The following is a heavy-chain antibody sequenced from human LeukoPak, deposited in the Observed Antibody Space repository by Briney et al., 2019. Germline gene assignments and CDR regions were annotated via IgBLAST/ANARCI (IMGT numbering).Heavy chain of an antibody. V-gene: IGHV3-74*01. CDR2: IKTDGRST. J-gene: IGHJ4*02. D-gene: IGHD4-17*01. Sequence: GGSLRLSCAASGLTFSNYWMHCVRQAPGKGLLCGSRIKTDGRSTTYADSVKGRFTISRDNAKNTLYLHMNSLRVDDTAVYYCAWGKGYGDYGGFDYWGQGTLVTVSS. CDR3: AWGKGYGDYGGFDY. CDR1: GLTFSNYW.